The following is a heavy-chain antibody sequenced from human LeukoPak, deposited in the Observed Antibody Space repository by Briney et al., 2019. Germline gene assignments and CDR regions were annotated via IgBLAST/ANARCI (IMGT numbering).Heavy chain of an antibody. Sequence: SSETLSLTCAVYGGSFSGYYWSWIRQPPGKGLEWIGEINHSGSTNYNPSLKSRVTISVDTSKNQFSLKLSSVTAADTAVYYCARQNYDFWSGYYTYYYFDYWGQGTLVTVSS. CDR2: INHSGST. D-gene: IGHD3-3*01. CDR3: ARQNYDFWSGYYTYYYFDY. V-gene: IGHV4-34*01. CDR1: GGSFSGYY. J-gene: IGHJ4*02.